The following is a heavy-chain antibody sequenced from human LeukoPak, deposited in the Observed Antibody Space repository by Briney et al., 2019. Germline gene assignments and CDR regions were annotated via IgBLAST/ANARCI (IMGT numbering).Heavy chain of an antibody. V-gene: IGHV1-24*01. CDR2: FDPEDGET. CDR1: GYTLTELS. CDR3: ATDLRMRITMVRGVIPFDY. J-gene: IGHJ4*02. Sequence: ASVKVSCKVSGYTLTELSMHWVRQAPGKGLEWMGGFDPEDGETIYAQKFQGRVTMTEDTSIDTAYMELSSLRSEDTAVYYCATDLRMRITMVRGVIPFDYWGQGTLVTVSS. D-gene: IGHD3-10*01.